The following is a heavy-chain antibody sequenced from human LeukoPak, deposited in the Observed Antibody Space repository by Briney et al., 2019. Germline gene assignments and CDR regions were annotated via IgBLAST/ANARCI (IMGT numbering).Heavy chain of an antibody. D-gene: IGHD2-15*01. J-gene: IGHJ4*02. Sequence: KPGGSLRLSCAASGFTFSNAWMSWVRQAPGKGLEWVSSISSGTSYIYYADSVKGRFTISRGNAKNPLYLQMNSLRAEDTAVYYCARVRPYCSGGSCYSMDYWGQGTLVTVSS. CDR3: ARVRPYCSGGSCYSMDY. V-gene: IGHV3-21*01. CDR1: GFTFSNAW. CDR2: ISSGTSYI.